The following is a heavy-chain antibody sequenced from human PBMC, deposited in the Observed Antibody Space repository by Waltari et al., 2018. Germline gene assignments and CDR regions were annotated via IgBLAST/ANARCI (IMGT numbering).Heavy chain of an antibody. J-gene: IGHJ4*02. Sequence: QVQLVQSGTEVQKPGASVRVSCTASGYTFGGDTITGYYMHWVRQAPGQGLEWMGWIDPISGAATYAQNFQGRASMTRDSSISTAYMELSRLTSDDTAVYYCARLSRLGFDFWGQGTLVAVSS. CDR3: ARLSRLGFDF. CDR1: GYTFGGDTITGYY. V-gene: IGHV1-2*02. CDR2: IDPISGAA. D-gene: IGHD2-21*01.